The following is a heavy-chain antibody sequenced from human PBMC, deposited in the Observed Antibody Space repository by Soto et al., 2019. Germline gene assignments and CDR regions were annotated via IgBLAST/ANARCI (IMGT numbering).Heavy chain of an antibody. D-gene: IGHD1-7*01. CDR3: ARDRIIGTSYSDY. CDR2: IHSSGTT. CDR1: SGSINSSY. V-gene: IGHV4-4*07. J-gene: IGHJ4*02. Sequence: SETLSLTCTVSSGSINSSYWSWIRQPAGKGLEWIGRIHSSGTTNYNPSLKSRVTMSVDTSRNQSSLKLTSVTAADTAVYYCARDRIIGTSYSDYWGQGVLVTVSS.